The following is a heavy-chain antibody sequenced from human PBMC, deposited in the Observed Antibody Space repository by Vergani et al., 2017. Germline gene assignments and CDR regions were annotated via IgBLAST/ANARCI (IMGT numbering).Heavy chain of an antibody. D-gene: IGHD6-13*01. CDR2: ISSSSSYI. V-gene: IGHV3-21*01. CDR3: ARVPWGIAAAGTVGDAFDI. Sequence: EVQMVESGGGLVKPGGSLRLSCVASGFTFSHYSMNWVRQAPGKGLEWVSSISSSSSYIYYADSVKGRFTISRDNAKNSLYLQMNSLRAEDTAVYYCARVPWGIAAAGTVGDAFDIWGQGTMVTVSS. J-gene: IGHJ3*02. CDR1: GFTFSHYS.